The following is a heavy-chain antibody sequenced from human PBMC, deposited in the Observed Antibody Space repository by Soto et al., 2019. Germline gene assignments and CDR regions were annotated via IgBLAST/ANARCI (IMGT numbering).Heavy chain of an antibody. D-gene: IGHD6-6*01. CDR3: ARNRIAARDYYYYGMDV. J-gene: IGHJ6*02. V-gene: IGHV1-69*06. CDR2: IIPIFVTA. Sequence: QVQLVQSGAEVKKPGSSVKVSCKASGGTFSSYAISWVRQAPGQGLEWMVGIIPIFVTANYAQKFQGRVTITSDKSTSTAYMELSSLRSEDTAVYYCARNRIAARDYYYYGMDVWGQGTTVTVSS. CDR1: GGTFSSYA.